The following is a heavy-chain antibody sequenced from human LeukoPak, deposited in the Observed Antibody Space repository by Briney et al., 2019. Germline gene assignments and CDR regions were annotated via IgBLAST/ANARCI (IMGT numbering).Heavy chain of an antibody. CDR3: ARDNCSGGSCYVSSYYYYYMDV. CDR1: GGSFSGYY. V-gene: IGHV4-34*01. J-gene: IGHJ6*03. D-gene: IGHD2-15*01. CDR2: INHSGST. Sequence: PSETLSLTCAVYGGSFSGYYWSWIRQPPGKGLEWIGEINHSGSTNYNPSLKSRVTISVDTSKNQFSLKLSSVTAADTAVYYCARDNCSGGSCYVSSYYYYYMDVWGKGTTVTISS.